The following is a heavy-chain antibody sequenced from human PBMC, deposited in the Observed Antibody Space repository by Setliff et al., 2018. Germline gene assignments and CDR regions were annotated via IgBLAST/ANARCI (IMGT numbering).Heavy chain of an antibody. CDR2: INHSGNT. CDR3: VRTDYSDGRYSVDV. Sequence: PSETLSLTCAVSGDSISSGNWWSWVRQPPEKGLEWIGEINHSGNTNYNPSLKSRVTISVDKSTNQFSLKLNSVTAADTAVYYCVRTDYSDGRYSVDVWGKGTTVTVSS. D-gene: IGHD6-19*01. V-gene: IGHV4-4*02. CDR1: GDSISSGNW. J-gene: IGHJ6*04.